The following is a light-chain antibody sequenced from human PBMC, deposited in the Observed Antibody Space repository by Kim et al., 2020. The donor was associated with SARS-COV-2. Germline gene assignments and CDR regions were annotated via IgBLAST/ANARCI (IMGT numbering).Light chain of an antibody. CDR2: SDN. CDR3: AAWDDSLSGYV. J-gene: IGLJ1*01. V-gene: IGLV1-44*01. Sequence: GHGVPIPCSGSSSNIGRNTVIWYQQLPGAAPKLLIYSDNQRPSGVPDRFSGSKSGTSASLAISGLQSDDEADYYCAAWDDSLSGYVFGTGTKVTVL. CDR1: SSNIGRNT.